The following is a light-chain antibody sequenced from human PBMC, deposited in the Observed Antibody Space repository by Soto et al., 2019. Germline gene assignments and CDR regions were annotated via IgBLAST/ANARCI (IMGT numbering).Light chain of an antibody. CDR2: EVR. V-gene: IGLV2-8*01. Sequence: QSALTQPPSASGSPGQSVTTSCTGTSSDVGAYDFVSWFQQHPGKAPRLIIYEVRKRPSGVPDRFSGSKSGNTASLTVSGLQAEDEADYFCCSYAGGFYVFGTGTKVTVL. CDR1: SSDVGAYDF. CDR3: CSYAGGFYV. J-gene: IGLJ1*01.